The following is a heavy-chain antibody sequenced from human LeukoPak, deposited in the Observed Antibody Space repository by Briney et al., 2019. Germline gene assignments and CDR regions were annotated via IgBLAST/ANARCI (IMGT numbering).Heavy chain of an antibody. CDR3: ARDRGPMGSGYYSGWFDP. J-gene: IGHJ5*02. Sequence: GGSLRLSCTASGFTFSTYAMSWVRQAPGKGLEWVSAITDSGGNTYYAAPVKGRFTISRDNSKNTLYLQMNSLRAEDTAAYYCARDRGPMGSGYYSGWFDPWGQGTPVTVSS. D-gene: IGHD3-22*01. V-gene: IGHV3-23*01. CDR1: GFTFSTYA. CDR2: ITDSGGNT.